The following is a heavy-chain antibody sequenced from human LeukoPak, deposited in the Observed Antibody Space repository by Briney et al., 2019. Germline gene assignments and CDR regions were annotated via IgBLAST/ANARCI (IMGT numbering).Heavy chain of an antibody. J-gene: IGHJ6*03. V-gene: IGHV3-43D*03. D-gene: IGHD5-24*01. CDR1: GFTFDDYA. CDR3: ARIKMATPNYYYYMDV. Sequence: GGSLRLSCAASGFTFDDYAMHWVRQPPGKGLEWVSLITWDGDNTYYTDSVKGRFTISRDNSENSLYLQMNSLRAEDTAVYYCARIKMATPNYYYYMDVWGKGTTVTVSS. CDR2: ITWDGDNT.